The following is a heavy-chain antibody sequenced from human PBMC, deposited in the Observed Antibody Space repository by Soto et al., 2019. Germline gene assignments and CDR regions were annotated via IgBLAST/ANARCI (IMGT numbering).Heavy chain of an antibody. CDR2: INRNSGGT. Sequence: QVQLVQSGAEVKKPGASVKVSCKASGYTFTGYYMHWVRQAPGQGLEWMGWINRNSGGTNYAQKFQGRVTMTRDTSISTAYMELSRLRSDDTAVYYCARDDYSTSLKRYCSGGSCYPGNWFDPWGQGTLVTVSS. CDR3: ARDDYSTSLKRYCSGGSCYPGNWFDP. D-gene: IGHD2-15*01. V-gene: IGHV1-2*02. CDR1: GYTFTGYY. J-gene: IGHJ5*02.